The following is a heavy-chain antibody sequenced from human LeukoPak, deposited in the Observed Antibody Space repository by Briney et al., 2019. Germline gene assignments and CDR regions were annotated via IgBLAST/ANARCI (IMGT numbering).Heavy chain of an antibody. CDR1: GGSISSSSYY. Sequence: SETLSLTCTVSGGSISSSSYYWGWIRQPPGKGLEWIGSIYYSGSTYYSPSLKSRVTISVDTSKNQFSLKLSSVSAADTAVYYRASLGYYYYYMDVWGKGTTVTVSS. J-gene: IGHJ6*03. CDR3: ASLGYYYYYMDV. V-gene: IGHV4-39*01. CDR2: IYYSGST.